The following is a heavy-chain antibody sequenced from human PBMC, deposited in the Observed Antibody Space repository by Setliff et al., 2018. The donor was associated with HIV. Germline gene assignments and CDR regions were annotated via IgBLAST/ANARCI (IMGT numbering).Heavy chain of an antibody. CDR1: GVSTISSSSSYY. D-gene: IGHD2-15*01. CDR3: ARGLVVVSPATSELDC. J-gene: IGHJ4*02. Sequence: TSETLSLTCIVSGVSTISSSSSYYWSWIRQPAGRGLEWIGHIYSSGTTRFNPSLKSRVSISVDTSKNQFSLNLKSVTAADTAVFYCARGLVVVSPATSELDCWGQGTPVTVSS. CDR2: IYSSGTT. V-gene: IGHV4-61*09.